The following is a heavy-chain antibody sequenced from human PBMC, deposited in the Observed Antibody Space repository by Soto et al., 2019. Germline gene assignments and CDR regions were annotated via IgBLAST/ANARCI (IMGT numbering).Heavy chain of an antibody. CDR2: IYYSGST. CDR1: GGSISSGDYY. CDR3: ARDRRYCSSTSCYAGGWFDP. V-gene: IGHV4-30-4*01. Sequence: SGTLSLTCTVSGGSISSGDYYWSWIRQPPGKGLEWIGYIYYSGSTYYNPSLKSRVTISVDTSKNQFSLKLSSVTAADTAVYYCARDRRYCSSTSCYAGGWFDPWGQGTLVTVSS. J-gene: IGHJ5*02. D-gene: IGHD2-2*01.